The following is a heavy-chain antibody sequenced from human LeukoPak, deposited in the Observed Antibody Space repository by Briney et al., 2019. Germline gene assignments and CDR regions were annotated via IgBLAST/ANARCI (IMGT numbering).Heavy chain of an antibody. D-gene: IGHD6-13*01. J-gene: IGHJ4*02. Sequence: AGGSLRLSCAASGFTFSSYSMNWVRQAPGKGLEWVSSISSSSSYIYYADSVKGRFTISRDNAKNSLYLQMNSLRAEDTAVYYCARPGAIAAAGNNYWGQGTLVTVSS. V-gene: IGHV3-21*01. CDR3: ARPGAIAAAGNNY. CDR1: GFTFSSYS. CDR2: ISSSSSYI.